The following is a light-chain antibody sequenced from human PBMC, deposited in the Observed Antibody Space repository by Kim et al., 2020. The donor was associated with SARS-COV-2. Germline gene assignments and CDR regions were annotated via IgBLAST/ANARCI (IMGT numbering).Light chain of an antibody. Sequence: VSPGQTARITCSRDILAKKYARWFQQKPGQAPVLVIYKDSERPSGIPERFSGSSSGTKVTLTISGAQVEDEADYYCYSAAENNLGVFGGGAQLTVL. CDR1: ILAKKY. V-gene: IGLV3-27*01. CDR3: YSAAENNLGV. J-gene: IGLJ2*01. CDR2: KDS.